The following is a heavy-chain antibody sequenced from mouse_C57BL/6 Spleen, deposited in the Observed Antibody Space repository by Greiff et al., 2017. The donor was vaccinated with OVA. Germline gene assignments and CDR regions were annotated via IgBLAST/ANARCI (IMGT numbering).Heavy chain of an antibody. D-gene: IGHD2-2*01. CDR1: GYTFTSYW. CDR3: ARPSYGYDRGYYAMDY. V-gene: IGHV1-53*01. J-gene: IGHJ4*01. CDR2: INPSNGGT. Sequence: QVQLQQPGTELVKPGASVKLSCKASGYTFTSYWMHWVKQRPGQGLEWIGNINPSNGGTTYNEKFKSKATLTVDNSSSTAYMQLSSLTSEDAAVYYCARPSYGYDRGYYAMDYWGQGTSVTVSS.